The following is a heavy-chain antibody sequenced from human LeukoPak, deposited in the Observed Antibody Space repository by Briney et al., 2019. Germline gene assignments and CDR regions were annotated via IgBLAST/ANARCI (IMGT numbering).Heavy chain of an antibody. CDR3: ASGLEPRQNYYYTDV. D-gene: IGHD1-1*01. CDR2: IYTSGRT. Sequence: SETLSLTCTVSGGSISSYYWSWIRQPAGKGLGWIGRIYTSGRTNYNPSLKSRVTMSVDTSKNQFSLKLSSVTAADTAVYYCASGLEPRQNYYYTDVWGKGTTVTVSS. V-gene: IGHV4-4*07. J-gene: IGHJ6*03. CDR1: GGSISSYY.